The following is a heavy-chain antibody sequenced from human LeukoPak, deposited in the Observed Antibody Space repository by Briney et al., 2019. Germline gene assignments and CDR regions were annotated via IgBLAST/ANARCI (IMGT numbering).Heavy chain of an antibody. J-gene: IGHJ6*02. Sequence: PGGSLRLSCAASGFTFSSYDMHWVRQATGKGLEWVSAIGTAGDTYYPGSVKGRFTISRENVKNSLYLQMNSLRAGDTAVYYCARGRQGYCSSTSCYASYYYYGMDVWGQGTTVTVSS. CDR2: IGTAGDT. V-gene: IGHV3-13*01. D-gene: IGHD2-2*01. CDR3: ARGRQGYCSSTSCYASYYYYGMDV. CDR1: GFTFSSYD.